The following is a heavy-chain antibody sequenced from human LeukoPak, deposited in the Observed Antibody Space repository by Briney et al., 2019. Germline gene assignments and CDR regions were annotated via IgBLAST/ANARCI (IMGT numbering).Heavy chain of an antibody. CDR2: INHSGST. CDR1: GGSFSGYY. CDR3: ARDNNGDYSLGVYYMDV. J-gene: IGHJ6*03. V-gene: IGHV4-34*01. D-gene: IGHD4-17*01. Sequence: PSETLSLTCAVYGGSFSGYYWSWIRQPPGKGLEWIGEINHSGSTNYNPSLKSRVTISVDTSKNQFSLKLSSVTAADTAVYYCARDNNGDYSLGVYYMDVWGKGTTATVSS.